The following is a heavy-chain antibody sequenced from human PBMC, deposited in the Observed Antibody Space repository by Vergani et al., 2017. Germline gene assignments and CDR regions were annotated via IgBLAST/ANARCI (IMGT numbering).Heavy chain of an antibody. D-gene: IGHD3-16*01. Sequence: EVQLLESGGGLVQPGGSLRLSCAASGFTFSSYDMYWVRQATGKGLEWVSAIGVAGDTYYSGSVKGRFTISRENAKNSLYLQMNSLRAGDTAVYYCARESYMIRAFDIWGQGTLVTVSS. CDR1: GFTFSSYD. CDR2: IGVAGDT. V-gene: IGHV3-13*01. CDR3: ARESYMIRAFDI. J-gene: IGHJ3*02.